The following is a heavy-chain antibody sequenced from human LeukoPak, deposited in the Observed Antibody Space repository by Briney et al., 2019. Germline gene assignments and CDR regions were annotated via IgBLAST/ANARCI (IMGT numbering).Heavy chain of an antibody. D-gene: IGHD6-19*01. Sequence: GGSLRLSCAASGFSFSDFYMNWIRQAPGKGLEWVSYISSSGGTIHYADSVKGRFTISRDNAKNSLYLQMNSLRAEDTAVYYCARGFSSAWYAEFFQHWGQGTLVAVSS. V-gene: IGHV3-11*01. J-gene: IGHJ1*01. CDR2: ISSSGGTI. CDR3: ARGFSSAWYAEFFQH. CDR1: GFSFSDFY.